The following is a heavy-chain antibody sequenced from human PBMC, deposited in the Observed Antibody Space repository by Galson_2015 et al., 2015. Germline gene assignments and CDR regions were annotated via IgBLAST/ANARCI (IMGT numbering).Heavy chain of an antibody. CDR2: ISGSGGST. Sequence: SLRLSCAASGFTFSSYAMSWVRQAPGKGLEWVSGISGSGGSTYYADSVKGRFTISRDNSKNTLYLQMNSLRAEDTALYYCAKHSRPHYYYYGMDVWAKGPRSPSP. CDR1: GFTFSSYA. D-gene: IGHD6-13*01. CDR3: AKHSRPHYYYYGMDV. V-gene: IGHV3-23*01. J-gene: IGHJ6*02.